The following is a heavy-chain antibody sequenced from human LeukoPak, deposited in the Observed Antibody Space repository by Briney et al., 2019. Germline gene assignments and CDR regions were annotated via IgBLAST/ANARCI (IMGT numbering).Heavy chain of an antibody. CDR2: IYPADSET. D-gene: IGHD3-3*01. V-gene: IGHV5-51*01. J-gene: IGHJ4*02. CDR3: ARFEVNYEDNRSFYYFDY. Sequence: KCGESLKISCRVSGYAFASYWIGWVRQVPGKGLEWMGIIYPADSETKSSPSFQGQVTFSADKSINTAYLQWTSLKASGTAMYYCARFEVNYEDNRSFYYFDYWGQGTLVTVSS. CDR1: GYAFASYW.